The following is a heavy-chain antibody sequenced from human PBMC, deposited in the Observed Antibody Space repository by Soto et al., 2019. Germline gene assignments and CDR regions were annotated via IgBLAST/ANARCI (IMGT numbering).Heavy chain of an antibody. D-gene: IGHD2-15*01. CDR3: ARAVQVAATFSDYYYYGMDV. CDR1: GGTFSSYA. V-gene: IGHV1-69*13. J-gene: IGHJ6*02. Sequence: GASVKVSCKASGGTFSSYAVSWVRQAPGQGLEWMGGIIPIFGTANYAQKFQGRVTITADESTSTAYMELSSLRSEDTAVYYCARAVQVAATFSDYYYYGMDVWGQGTTVTVSS. CDR2: IIPIFGTA.